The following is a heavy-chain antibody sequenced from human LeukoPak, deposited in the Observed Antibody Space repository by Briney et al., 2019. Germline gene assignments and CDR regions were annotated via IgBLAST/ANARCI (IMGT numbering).Heavy chain of an antibody. CDR1: GFPFNAYW. J-gene: IGHJ4*02. Sequence: GGSLRLSCEASGFPFNAYWMTWVRQAPGKGLERVANIRQDGDTKYYVDSVKGRFTISRDNAMNSLYLQMNSLRAEDTAIYYCARSLPYGTTWYGRSDFWGQGTLVTVSS. CDR2: IRQDGDTK. D-gene: IGHD6-13*01. CDR3: ARSLPYGTTWYGRSDF. V-gene: IGHV3-7*03.